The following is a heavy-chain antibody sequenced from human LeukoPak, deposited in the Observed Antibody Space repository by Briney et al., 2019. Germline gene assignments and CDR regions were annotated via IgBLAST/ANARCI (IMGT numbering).Heavy chain of an antibody. D-gene: IGHD3-10*01. CDR1: GFTFSSYA. CDR3: VREIFGLDY. V-gene: IGHV3-30*01. J-gene: IGHJ4*02. CDR2: ISYDGSNK. Sequence: GRSLRLSCAASGFTFSSYAMHWVRQAPGKGLEWVAVISYDGSNKYYADSVKGRFTISRDNSKNTLYLQMNSLRAEDTAVYYCVREIFGLDYWGQGTLVTVSS.